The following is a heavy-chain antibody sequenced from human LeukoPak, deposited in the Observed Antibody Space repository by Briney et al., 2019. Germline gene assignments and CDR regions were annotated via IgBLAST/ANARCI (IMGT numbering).Heavy chain of an antibody. Sequence: GGSLRLSCAASGFTFSSYSMNWVRQAPGKGLEWVSFISSRSSYIYYADSVKGRFTISRDNSKNTLFLQMNSLRAEDTAVYYCAKGSNRGVATIDYWGQGTQVTVSS. CDR2: ISSRSSYI. CDR3: AKGSNRGVATIDY. V-gene: IGHV3-21*01. CDR1: GFTFSSYS. D-gene: IGHD5-12*01. J-gene: IGHJ4*02.